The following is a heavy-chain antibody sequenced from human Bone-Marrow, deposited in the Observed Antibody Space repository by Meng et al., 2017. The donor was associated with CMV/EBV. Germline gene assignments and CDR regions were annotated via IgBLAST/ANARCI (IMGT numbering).Heavy chain of an antibody. CDR1: GVSISSYY. CDR3: ARDVSSVTWFDP. D-gene: IGHD4-11*01. V-gene: IGHV4-4*07. Sequence: LLHDSRTGLVQPSETLYLTCTVSGVSISSYYWSWIRQPSAKGLEWIGRIYTSRGTNYNPSLNSRVTMSVDTSKNQFSLKLSSVTAADTAVYYCARDVSSVTWFDPWGQGTLVTVSS. J-gene: IGHJ5*02. CDR2: IYTSRGT.